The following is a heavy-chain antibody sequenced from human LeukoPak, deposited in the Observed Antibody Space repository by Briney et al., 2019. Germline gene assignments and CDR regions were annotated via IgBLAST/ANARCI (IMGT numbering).Heavy chain of an antibody. CDR1: GGSISSGGYS. CDR3: AREDGSGSYGY. V-gene: IGHV4-30-2*01. J-gene: IGHJ4*02. Sequence: PSETLSLTCAVSGGSISSGGYSWSWIRQPPGKGLEWIGYIYHSGSTYYNPSLKSRVTISVGRSKNQFSLKLSSVTAADTAVYYCAREDGSGSYGYWGQGTLVTVSS. CDR2: IYHSGST. D-gene: IGHD3-10*01.